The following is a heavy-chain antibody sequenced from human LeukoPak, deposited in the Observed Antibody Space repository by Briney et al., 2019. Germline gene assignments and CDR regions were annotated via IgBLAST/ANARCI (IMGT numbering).Heavy chain of an antibody. Sequence: SETLSLTCTVSGGSISNYYWSWIRQPPGQGLEWIGYIYYSGSTNYNPSLKSPVTISVDPSKNQFSLTLSSVTAADTAVYPCARLGYCSGGRCYAKYNWFDPWGQGTLVTVSS. CDR3: ARLGYCSGGRCYAKYNWFDP. D-gene: IGHD2-15*01. J-gene: IGHJ5*02. CDR2: IYYSGST. CDR1: GGSISNYY. V-gene: IGHV4-59*01.